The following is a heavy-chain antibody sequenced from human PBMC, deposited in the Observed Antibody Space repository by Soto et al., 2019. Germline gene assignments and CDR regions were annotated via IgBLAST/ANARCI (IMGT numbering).Heavy chain of an antibody. CDR1: GFSLSSIGMG. CDR3: ARRTRGVYDSGRLWEKFDY. V-gene: IGHV2-5*02. J-gene: IGHJ4*02. CDR2: IYWDDDK. Sequence: QITVKESGLTLVKPTETLTLTCTFSGFSLSSIGMGVGWIRQPPGKALEWLALIYWDDDKRYSPSLSSRLTITNDPSKNEVDLTMTNMHPVDTATYYCARRTRGVYDSGRLWEKFDYWGQGTLVTVSS. D-gene: IGHD5-12*01.